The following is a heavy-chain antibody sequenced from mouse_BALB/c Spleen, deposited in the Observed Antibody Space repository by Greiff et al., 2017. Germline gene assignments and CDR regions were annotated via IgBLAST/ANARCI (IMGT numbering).Heavy chain of an antibody. V-gene: IGHV5-6-5*01. Sequence: DVMLVESGGGLVKPGGSLKLSCAASGFTFSSYAMSWVRQTPEKRLEWVASISSGGSTYYPDSVKGRFTISRDNARNILYLQMSSLRSEDTAMYYCARTGGYFDVWGAGTTVTVSS. J-gene: IGHJ1*01. CDR1: GFTFSSYA. CDR2: ISSGGST. CDR3: ARTGGYFDV.